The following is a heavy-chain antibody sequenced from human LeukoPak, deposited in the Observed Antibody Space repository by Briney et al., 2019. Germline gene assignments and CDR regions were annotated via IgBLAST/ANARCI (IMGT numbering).Heavy chain of an antibody. D-gene: IGHD3-10*01. CDR1: GGSISSYY. Sequence: KTSETLSLTCTVSGGSISSYYWSWIRQPPGKGLEWIGYVYYSGSTNYNPSLKSRVTISVDTSEKQFSLNLISVTAADTALYYCARSELRWFGGVNSGFDYWGQGTLVTVSS. V-gene: IGHV4-59*01. CDR3: ARSELRWFGGVNSGFDY. J-gene: IGHJ4*02. CDR2: VYYSGST.